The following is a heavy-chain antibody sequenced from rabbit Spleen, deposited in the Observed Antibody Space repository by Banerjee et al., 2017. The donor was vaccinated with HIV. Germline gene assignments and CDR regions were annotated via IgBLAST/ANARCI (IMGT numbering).Heavy chain of an antibody. J-gene: IGHJ3*01. Sequence: QSLEESGGDLVKPGASLTLTCTASGFSFDSGYYMCWVRQAPGKGLEWIACIGIGSGSTYYASWAKGRFTISKTSSTTVTLQLSSLTAADTATYFCARGSATMTMVIIGYYLSLWGQGTLVTVS. CDR1: GFSFDSGYY. D-gene: IGHD2-1*01. V-gene: IGHV1S40*01. CDR2: IGIGSGST. CDR3: ARGSATMTMVIIGYYLSL.